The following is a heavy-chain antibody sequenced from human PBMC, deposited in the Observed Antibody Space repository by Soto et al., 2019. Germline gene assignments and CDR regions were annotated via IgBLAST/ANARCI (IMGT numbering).Heavy chain of an antibody. D-gene: IGHD3-22*01. V-gene: IGHV3-30-3*01. J-gene: IGHJ4*02. CDR3: XXXXXXXYYDSSGTFDY. CDR1: GFTFSSYA. CDR2: ISYDGSNK. Sequence: GGSLRLSCAASGFTFSSYAMHWVRQAPGKGLEWVAVISYDGSNKYYADSVKGRFTISRDNSKNTLYLQMNSLRAEDTAVCYXXXXXXXXYYDSSGTFDYWGQGTLVTVSS.